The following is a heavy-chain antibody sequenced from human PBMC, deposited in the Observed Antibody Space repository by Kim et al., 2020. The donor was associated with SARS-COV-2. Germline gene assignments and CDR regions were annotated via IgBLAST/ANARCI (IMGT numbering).Heavy chain of an antibody. CDR2: ISAYNGNT. CDR1: GYTFTSYG. J-gene: IGHJ6*02. D-gene: IGHD3-10*01. CDR3: ARGLWFGELLLPYYYYGMDV. V-gene: IGHV1-18*04. Sequence: ASVKVSCKASGYTFTSYGISWVRQAPGQGLEWMGWISAYNGNTNYAQKLQGRVTMTTDTSTSTAYMELRSLRSDDTAVYYCARGLWFGELLLPYYYYGMDVWGQGTTVTVSS.